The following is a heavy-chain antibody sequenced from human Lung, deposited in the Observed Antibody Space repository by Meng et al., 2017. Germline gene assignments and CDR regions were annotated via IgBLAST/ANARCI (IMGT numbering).Heavy chain of an antibody. D-gene: IGHD6-13*01. CDR2: IKSNSDGGTT. V-gene: IGHV3-15*01. J-gene: IGHJ4*02. Sequence: QVGGAGGGLVKPGGSLRLSCVAAGFSFTDAWMSWVCQAPGKGLEWVGRIKSNSDGGTTDYAAPVKGRFTISRDDSKNTLYLQMNSLITEDTAVYFCATGAAAADHWGQGTLVTVSS. CDR3: ATGAAAADH. CDR1: GFSFTDAW.